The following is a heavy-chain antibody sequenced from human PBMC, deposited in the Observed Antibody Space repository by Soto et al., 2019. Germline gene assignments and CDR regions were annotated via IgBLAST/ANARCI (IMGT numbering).Heavy chain of an antibody. D-gene: IGHD3-9*01. CDR3: ARLGFEYDTLTAYYNVHHYYGLDV. Sequence: GESLKISCQGSGYSFIDYWIGWVRPVPGKSLEWVGVIYPGDSDTRYSPSFQGQVTISADKSISTAYLRWSSLKASDTAMYYCARLGFEYDTLTAYYNVHHYYGLDVWGQGTSVTVSS. V-gene: IGHV5-51*01. J-gene: IGHJ6*02. CDR1: GYSFIDYW. CDR2: IYPGDSDT.